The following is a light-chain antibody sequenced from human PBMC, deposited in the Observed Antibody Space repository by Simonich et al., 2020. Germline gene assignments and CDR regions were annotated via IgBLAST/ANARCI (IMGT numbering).Light chain of an antibody. J-gene: IGLJ2*01. CDR2: EDN. Sequence: FMLTQPHSVSESPGKTVTISCTRSSGSIASNHVQWYQQRPGSSPTTVIYEDNQRPSGVPDRFSGSIDSSSNSASLTISGLKTEDEADYYCQSYDSSNRVFGGGTKLTVL. V-gene: IGLV6-57*01. CDR1: SGSIASNH. CDR3: QSYDSSNRV.